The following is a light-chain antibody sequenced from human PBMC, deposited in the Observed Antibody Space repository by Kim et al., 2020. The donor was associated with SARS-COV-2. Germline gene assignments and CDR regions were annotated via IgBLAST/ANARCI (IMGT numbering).Light chain of an antibody. CDR1: QRVSSGY. CDR3: QQYGSSVT. V-gene: IGKV3-20*01. J-gene: IGKJ1*01. CDR2: SAS. Sequence: LSPGDRATLSCRASQRVSSGYVAWYQQNPGPPPRLLIYSASDRATGIPDRCSGSGSGTDFTLTISRLEPEDFAVYCCQQYGSSVTFGQGTKVDIK.